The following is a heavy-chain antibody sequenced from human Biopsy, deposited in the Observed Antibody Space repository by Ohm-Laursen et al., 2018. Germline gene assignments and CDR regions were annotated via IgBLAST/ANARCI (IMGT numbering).Heavy chain of an antibody. CDR2: IYYSGST. CDR1: GGSLSSYY. V-gene: IGHV4-59*08. Sequence: PGTLSLTCTVSGGSLSSYYWSWIRQPAGKGLEWIGYIYYSGSTNYNPSLKSRVTISADTSKSQLSLHLTSVTAADTAVYYCASRGLVMASDYYFDDWGQGTLVTVSS. D-gene: IGHD3/OR15-3a*01. J-gene: IGHJ4*02. CDR3: ASRGLVMASDYYFDD.